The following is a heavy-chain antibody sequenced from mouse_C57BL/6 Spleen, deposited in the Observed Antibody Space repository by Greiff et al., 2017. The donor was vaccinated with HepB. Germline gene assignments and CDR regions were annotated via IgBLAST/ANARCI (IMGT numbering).Heavy chain of an antibody. CDR2: INPSSGYT. CDR1: GYTFTSYT. V-gene: IGHV1-4*01. J-gene: IGHJ4*01. Sequence: VQLQQSGAELARPGASVKMSCKASGYTFTSYTMHWVKQRPGQGLEWIGYINPSSGYTKYNQKFKDKATLTADKSSSTAYMQLSSLTSEDSAVYYCATGPIYYGSSYNAMDYWGQGTSVTVSS. D-gene: IGHD1-1*01. CDR3: ATGPIYYGSSYNAMDY.